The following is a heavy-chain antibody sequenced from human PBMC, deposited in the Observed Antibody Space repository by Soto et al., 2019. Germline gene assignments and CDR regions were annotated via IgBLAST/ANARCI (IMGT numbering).Heavy chain of an antibody. D-gene: IGHD3-22*01. CDR3: ASFTSLYDSSGYYLDY. V-gene: IGHV4-61*08. CDR2: IYYSGST. CDR1: GGSISSGGYY. J-gene: IGHJ4*02. Sequence: SETLSLTCTVSGGSISSGGYYWSWIRQHPGKGLEWIGYIYYSGSTNYNPSLKSRVTISVDTSKNQFSLKLSSVTAADTAVYYCASFTSLYDSSGYYLDYWGQGTLVTVSS.